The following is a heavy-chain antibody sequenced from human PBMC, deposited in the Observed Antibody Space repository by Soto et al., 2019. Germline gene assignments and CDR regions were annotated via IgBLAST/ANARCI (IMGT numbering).Heavy chain of an antibody. Sequence: EVQLVESGGGLVQPGGSLGLFFAPSGLPFVNNWRNGFAKAQGKGLEWVSRINEDGSVISYADSVKGRFTISRDNGKNTLYLQMNSLRVEDTAVYYCVRDLIIVVTPGDDFDYWGQGTLVTVSS. D-gene: IGHD1-26*01. J-gene: IGHJ4*02. CDR1: GLPFVNNW. V-gene: IGHV3-74*01. CDR2: INEDGSVI. CDR3: VRDLIIVVTPGDDFDY.